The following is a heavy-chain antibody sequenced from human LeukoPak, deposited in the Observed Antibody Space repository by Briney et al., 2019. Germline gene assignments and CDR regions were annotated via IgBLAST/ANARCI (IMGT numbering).Heavy chain of an antibody. V-gene: IGHV3-21*01. D-gene: IGHD6-19*01. J-gene: IGHJ4*02. CDR2: ISSSSSYI. CDR1: GFTFSSYS. Sequence: GGSLRLSCAASGFTFSSYSMNWVRQAPGKGLEWVSSISSSSSYIYYADSVKGRFTISRDNAKNSLYLQMNSLRAEDTAVYYCARDGGKDVGARAWLVPYDYWGQGTLVTVSS. CDR3: ARDGGKDVGARAWLVPYDY.